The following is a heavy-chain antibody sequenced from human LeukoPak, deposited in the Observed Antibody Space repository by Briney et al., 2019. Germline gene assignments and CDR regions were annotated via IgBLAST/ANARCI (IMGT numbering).Heavy chain of an antibody. V-gene: IGHV3-66*04. CDR3: ARHDSVLRWCMDV. J-gene: IGHJ6*02. CDR1: GLTISNTY. Sequence: GGSLRLSCAASGLTISNTYMSWVRQAPGKGPEWVSVIYSGGRTFYADSVKGRFTISRDGSTHSLTLQMNSLRVEDTAVYYCARHDSVLRWCMDVWGLGTTVTVSS. D-gene: IGHD2-15*01. CDR2: IYSGGRT.